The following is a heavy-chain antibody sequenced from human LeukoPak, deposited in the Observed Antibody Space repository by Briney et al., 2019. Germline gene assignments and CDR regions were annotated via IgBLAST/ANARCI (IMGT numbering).Heavy chain of an antibody. CDR1: GGSISTTNW. J-gene: IGHJ4*02. V-gene: IGHV4-4*02. Sequence: SETLSLTCAVYGGSISTTNWWSWVRQPPGKGLEWIGEVYHTGSTTYIPSLKSRVTISVDKSRNRFSLNLSSVTAADTAVYYCARNYYYASGNYFFDYWGQGTLVTVSS. CDR2: VYHTGST. CDR3: ARNYYYASGNYFFDY. D-gene: IGHD3-10*01.